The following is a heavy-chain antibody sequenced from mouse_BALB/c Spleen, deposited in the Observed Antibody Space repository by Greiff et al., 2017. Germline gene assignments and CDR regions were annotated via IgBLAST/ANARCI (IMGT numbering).Heavy chain of an antibody. J-gene: IGHJ3*01. CDR2: INPNNGGT. CDR3: ASSQFAY. CDR1: GYTFTDYN. Sequence: VQLKESGPELVKPGASVKIPCKASGYTFTDYNMDWVKQSHGKRLEWIGDINPNNGGTIYNQKFKGKATLTVDKSSSTAYMELRSLTSEDTAVYYCASSQFAYWGQGTLVTVSA. V-gene: IGHV1-18*01.